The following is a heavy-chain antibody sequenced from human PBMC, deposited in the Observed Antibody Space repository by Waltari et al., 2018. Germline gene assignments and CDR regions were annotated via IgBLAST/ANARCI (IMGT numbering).Heavy chain of an antibody. CDR3: ATYIGASVGTAAFDV. J-gene: IGHJ3*01. Sequence: QLQLQESGPGLVKPSGTLSLTCVVSGDSMISNYFWSWVRQSPGKGLEWIGQVDRSGRTNYSPSFASRVIMSLDTNHFSLNMHSATAADMAVYYCATYIGASVGTAAFDVWGQGTMVTVSS. CDR1: GDSMISNYF. CDR2: VDRSGRT. V-gene: IGHV4-4*02. D-gene: IGHD5-12*01.